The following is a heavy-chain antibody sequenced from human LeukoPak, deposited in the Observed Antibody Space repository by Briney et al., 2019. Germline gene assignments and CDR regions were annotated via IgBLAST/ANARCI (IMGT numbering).Heavy chain of an antibody. Sequence: SETLPLTCAVYGGSFSGYYWSWIRQPPGKGLEWIGEINHSGSTNYNPSLKSRVTISVDTSKNQFSLKLSSVTAADTAVYYCASLEMATILHYDYWGQGTLVTVSS. CDR3: ASLEMATILHYDY. CDR2: INHSGST. V-gene: IGHV4-34*01. J-gene: IGHJ4*02. CDR1: GGSFSGYY. D-gene: IGHD5-24*01.